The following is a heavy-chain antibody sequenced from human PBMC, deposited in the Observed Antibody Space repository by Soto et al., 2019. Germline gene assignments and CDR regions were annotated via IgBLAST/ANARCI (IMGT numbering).Heavy chain of an antibody. V-gene: IGHV1-69*02. Sequence: QVQLVQSGAEVKTPGSSVKVSCTASGDTFNFYTLSWVRQAPGQGLEWMGRIIPMLGMSNYAQKFQGRVTMMGDKSTSTAYMGLSSLRSEDTALYYCATNYGSGSAHFDNWGQGTLVTVSS. J-gene: IGHJ4*02. CDR1: GDTFNFYT. CDR2: IIPMLGMS. CDR3: ATNYGSGSAHFDN. D-gene: IGHD3-10*01.